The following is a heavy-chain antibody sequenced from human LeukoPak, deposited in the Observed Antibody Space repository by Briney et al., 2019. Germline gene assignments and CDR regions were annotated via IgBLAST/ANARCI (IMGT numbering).Heavy chain of an antibody. D-gene: IGHD4-17*01. CDR3: AADGMTTVTTAGAFDI. Sequence: GESLKISCKGSGYSFTSYWIGWVRQMPGKGLEWMGIIYPGDSDTRYSPSSQGQVTISADKSISTAYLQWSSLKASDTAMYYCAADGMTTVTTAGAFDIWGQGTMVTVSS. CDR2: IYPGDSDT. J-gene: IGHJ3*02. V-gene: IGHV5-51*01. CDR1: GYSFTSYW.